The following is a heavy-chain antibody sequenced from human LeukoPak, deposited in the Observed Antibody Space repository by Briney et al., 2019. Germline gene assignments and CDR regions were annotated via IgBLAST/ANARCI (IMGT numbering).Heavy chain of an antibody. V-gene: IGHV3-7*03. CDR2: ISHDGSHS. Sequence: GGCLRLSCTASGFTFSSFWMTWVRQAPEKGPEWVASISHDGSHSYYVDSVKGRFTISRDNAKNSLYLQMNSLRPEDTAMYYCATYFRAALCSGPSRPITRFDYWGQGTLATVSS. CDR3: ATYFRAALCSGPSRPITRFDY. D-gene: IGHD2-2*01. CDR1: GFTFSSFW. J-gene: IGHJ4*02.